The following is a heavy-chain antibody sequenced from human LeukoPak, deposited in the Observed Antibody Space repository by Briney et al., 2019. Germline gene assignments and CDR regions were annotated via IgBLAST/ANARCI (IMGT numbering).Heavy chain of an antibody. CDR2: SRNRAKSYTT. Sequence: GGSLRLSCVGSGITFSDHYMDWVRQAPGKGLEWVGRSRNRAKSYTTDYAASVKGRFTISRDDSKSTLYLQMNSLETEDTAVYYCSRDATGDHWGQGTLVSVSS. CDR3: SRDATGDH. J-gene: IGHJ4*02. CDR1: GITFSDHY. V-gene: IGHV3-72*01.